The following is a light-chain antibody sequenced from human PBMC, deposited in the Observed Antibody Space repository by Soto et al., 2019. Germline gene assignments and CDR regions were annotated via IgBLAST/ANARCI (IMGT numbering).Light chain of an antibody. CDR1: SSNIGSNY. CDR2: MNN. Sequence: QSVLTQPPSASGTPGQRVTISCSGSSSNIGSNYVYWYQQLPGTAPKLLIYMNNQRPSGGPDRCSGSKSGTSASLAISGLRSEDEADYYCAAWYDSLSGWVFGGGTKLTVL. V-gene: IGLV1-47*01. J-gene: IGLJ3*02. CDR3: AAWYDSLSGWV.